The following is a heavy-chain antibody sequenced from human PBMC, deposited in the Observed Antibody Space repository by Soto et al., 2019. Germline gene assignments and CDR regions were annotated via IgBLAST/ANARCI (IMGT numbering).Heavy chain of an antibody. D-gene: IGHD5-12*01. CDR2: IFYSGST. Sequence: PSGTLSLTCSVSGGSISSGDYYWGWIRQPPGKGLEWIGYIFYSGSTYSNPSLKSRVTISVNTSKNQFSLKLSSVTAADTGVYYCARYGGYEGLRFDPWGQGTLVTVSS. J-gene: IGHJ5*02. CDR1: GGSISSGDYY. CDR3: ARYGGYEGLRFDP. V-gene: IGHV4-30-4*01.